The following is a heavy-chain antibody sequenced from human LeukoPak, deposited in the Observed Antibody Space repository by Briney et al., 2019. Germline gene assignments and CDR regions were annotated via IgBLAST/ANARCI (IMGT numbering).Heavy chain of an antibody. CDR3: ARSEYYGSGTYYNRYYGLDV. CDR1: GGSISGYY. CDR2: IYYSGSP. J-gene: IGHJ6*02. Sequence: SETLSLTCTVSGGSISGYYWSWIRQPPEKGLEWIGYIYYSGSPNYNPSLKSRVTISLDTSKTQFSLKLTSVTAADTAVYYCARSEYYGSGTYYNRYYGLDVWGQGTTVTVSS. D-gene: IGHD3-10*01. V-gene: IGHV4-59*01.